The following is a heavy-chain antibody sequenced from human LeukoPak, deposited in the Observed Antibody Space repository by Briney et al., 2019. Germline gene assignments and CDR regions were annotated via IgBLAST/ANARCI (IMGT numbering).Heavy chain of an antibody. J-gene: IGHJ6*04. D-gene: IGHD2-2*01. CDR1: GFTFDDYG. V-gene: IGHV3-20*01. CDR3: ASSCSSTSCYGRDV. CDR2: INWNGGST. Sequence: GGSLRLSCAASGFTFDDYGMSWVRQAPGKGLEWVSGINWNGGSTGYADSVKGRFTISRDNAKNSLYLQMNSLRAEDTALYHCASSCSSTSCYGRDVWGKGTTVTVSS.